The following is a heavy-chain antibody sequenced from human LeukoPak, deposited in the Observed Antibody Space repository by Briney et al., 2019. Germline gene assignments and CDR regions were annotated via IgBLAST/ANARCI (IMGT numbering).Heavy chain of an antibody. CDR3: AKSKEDCCGSFDP. V-gene: IGHV3-23*01. CDR2: ISGSGDST. CDR1: GFTFSSYA. D-gene: IGHD2-15*01. Sequence: GGSLRLSCAASGFTFSSYAMSWVRQAPGKGLEWVSAISGSGDSTYYADSVKGRFTISRDNSKNTLYLQMNSLRAEDTALYYCAKSKEDCCGSFDPWGQGTLVTVSS. J-gene: IGHJ5*02.